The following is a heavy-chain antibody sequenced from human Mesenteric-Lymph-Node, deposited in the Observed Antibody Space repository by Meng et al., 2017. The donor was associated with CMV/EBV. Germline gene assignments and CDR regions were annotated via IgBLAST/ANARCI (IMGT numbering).Heavy chain of an antibody. V-gene: IGHV4-34*01. CDR2: INDGEDT. J-gene: IGHJ4*02. Sequence: SETLSLTCAVDDGSFINSYWSWIRQSPGKGLEWIGEINDGEDTYYNPSLKSRVTISVDTSKRQFSLRLNSVTAADTGVYFCVTAPRFQLPVFWGQGTLVTVSS. D-gene: IGHD2-2*01. CDR3: VTAPRFQLPVF. CDR1: DGSFINSY.